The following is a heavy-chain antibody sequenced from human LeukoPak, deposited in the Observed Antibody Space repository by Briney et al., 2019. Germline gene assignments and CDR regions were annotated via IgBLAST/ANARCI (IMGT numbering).Heavy chain of an antibody. J-gene: IGHJ4*02. CDR1: GGTFSSYA. CDR2: FDPEDGET. Sequence: ASVKVSCKASGGTFSSYAISWVRQAPGKGLEWMGGFDPEDGETIYAQKFQGRVTMTEDTSTDTAYMELSSLRSEDTAVYYCATDTQWVYGLAGTGYDYWGQGTLVTVSS. D-gene: IGHD6-19*01. CDR3: ATDTQWVYGLAGTGYDY. V-gene: IGHV1-24*01.